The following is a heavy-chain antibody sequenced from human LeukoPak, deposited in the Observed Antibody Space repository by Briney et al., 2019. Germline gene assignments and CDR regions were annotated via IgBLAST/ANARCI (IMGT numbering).Heavy chain of an antibody. J-gene: IGHJ4*02. V-gene: IGHV3-15*01. D-gene: IGHD6-19*01. Sequence: GGSLRLSCAASGFTFSFGWMTWVRQAPGKGLEWVGRIKNKADGGTTDLAAPVKGRFTISRDDSKTTMYLQMNSLKTEDTAVYYCTTDRVSSAGRVYWGQGTLVTVSS. CDR2: IKNKADGGTT. CDR3: TTDRVSSAGRVY. CDR1: GFTFSFGW.